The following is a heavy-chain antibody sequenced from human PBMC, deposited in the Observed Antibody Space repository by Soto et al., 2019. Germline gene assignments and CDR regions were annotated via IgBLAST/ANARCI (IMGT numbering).Heavy chain of an antibody. D-gene: IGHD3-22*01. CDR1: GGSISGYY. V-gene: IGHV4-59*01. CDR2: INYGGST. Sequence: PSETLSLTCTVSGGSISGYYWSWIRQPPGKGLEWVGYINYGGSTNSNPSLKSRVTISVDTSKNQFSLKLSSVTAADTAVYYCARDTHYYDYSDYYEDWFDPWGQGTLVTVSS. CDR3: ARDTHYYDYSDYYEDWFDP. J-gene: IGHJ5*02.